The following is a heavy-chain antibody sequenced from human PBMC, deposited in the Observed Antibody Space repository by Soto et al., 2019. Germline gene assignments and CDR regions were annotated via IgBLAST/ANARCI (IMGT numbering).Heavy chain of an antibody. CDR1: GFMFSSYT. V-gene: IGHV3-21*01. CDR2: VSFRGDI. Sequence: PGGSLRLSCTASGFMFSSYTMNWVRQAPGKGLEWVSSVSFRGDIYYADSLEGRFTISRDDAKNSLYLQMNSLRAEDTAVYYCARGCRSASCYYYWGQGTLVTVSS. J-gene: IGHJ4*02. CDR3: ARGCRSASCYYY. D-gene: IGHD2-2*01.